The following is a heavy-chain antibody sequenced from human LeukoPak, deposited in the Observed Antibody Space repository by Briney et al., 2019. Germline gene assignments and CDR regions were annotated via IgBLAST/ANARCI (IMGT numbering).Heavy chain of an antibody. CDR2: ISGSGGST. Sequence: GGSLRLSCAASGFTFSSYAMSWVRQAPGKGLEWVSAISGSGGSTYYADSVKGRFTISRDNSENTLYLQMNSLRAEDTAVYYCAKHIVVVTGAFDIWGQGTMVTVSS. CDR3: AKHIVVVTGAFDI. V-gene: IGHV3-23*01. D-gene: IGHD2-21*02. CDR1: GFTFSSYA. J-gene: IGHJ3*02.